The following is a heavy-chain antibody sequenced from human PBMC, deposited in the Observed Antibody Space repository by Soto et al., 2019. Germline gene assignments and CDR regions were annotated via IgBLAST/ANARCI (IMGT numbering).Heavy chain of an antibody. D-gene: IGHD2-2*01. CDR2: ISYDGSNK. Sequence: HPGGALRLSCAASGFTFSSYAMHWVRQAPGKGLEWVAVISYDGSNKYYADSVKGRFTISRDNSKNTLYLQMNRLRAEDTAVYYCERSKGSSCSSTSCSYYYYYGMDVWGQGTTVTVSS. CDR3: ERSKGSSCSSTSCSYYYYYGMDV. J-gene: IGHJ6*02. V-gene: IGHV3-30-3*01. CDR1: GFTFSSYA.